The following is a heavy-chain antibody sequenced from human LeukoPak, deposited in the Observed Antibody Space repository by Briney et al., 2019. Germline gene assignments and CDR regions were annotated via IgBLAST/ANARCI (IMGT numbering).Heavy chain of an antibody. Sequence: GGSLRLSCAASGFTFSSYAMSWVRQAPGKGLEWVPAISGSGGSTYYADSVKGRFTISRDNSRNTLYLQMNSLRAEDTAVYYCAKGNRCSGGSCYTYYFDYWGQGTLVTVSP. J-gene: IGHJ4*02. CDR3: AKGNRCSGGSCYTYYFDY. D-gene: IGHD2-15*01. CDR2: ISGSGGST. V-gene: IGHV3-23*01. CDR1: GFTFSSYA.